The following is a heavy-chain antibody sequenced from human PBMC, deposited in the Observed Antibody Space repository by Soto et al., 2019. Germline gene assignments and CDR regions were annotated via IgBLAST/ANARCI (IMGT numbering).Heavy chain of an antibody. CDR1: GGTFSSYT. Sequence: QVQLVQSGAEVKKPGSSVKVSCKASGGTFSSYTISWVRQAPGQGLEWMGRIIPILGIANYAQKFQGRVTITADKSTSTAYMELSSLRSEDKAVYYCARSYGAYYMDVWGKGTTVTVSS. V-gene: IGHV1-69*02. CDR2: IIPILGIA. D-gene: IGHD3-16*01. J-gene: IGHJ6*03. CDR3: ARSYGAYYMDV.